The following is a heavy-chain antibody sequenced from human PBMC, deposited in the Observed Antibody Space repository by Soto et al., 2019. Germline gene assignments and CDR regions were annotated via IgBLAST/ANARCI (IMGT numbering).Heavy chain of an antibody. CDR3: VSYNWNSPNY. D-gene: IGHD1-7*01. V-gene: IGHV3-74*01. CDR2: IKPDGSMA. J-gene: IGHJ4*01. CDR1: GFTFSSYW. Sequence: GWSLRLSCAASGFTFSSYWMHWVRQAPGKGLVWVLRIKPDGSMAKHADSVKGRFTISRENAKNMVYLQMNSLRAEDTAVYYCVSYNWNSPNYWGHGTLVNVSS.